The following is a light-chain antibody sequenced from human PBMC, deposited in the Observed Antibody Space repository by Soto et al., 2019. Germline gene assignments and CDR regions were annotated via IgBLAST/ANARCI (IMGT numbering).Light chain of an antibody. CDR3: AAWDDSLSGRYV. CDR1: GSNIGSNY. J-gene: IGLJ1*01. CDR2: SNN. Sequence: QSVLTQPPSASGTPGQRVTISCSGSGSNIGSNYVYWYQQLPGTAPKLLIYSNNQRPSGVPDRFSGSKSGTSASLAISGLRSEDEADYYCAAWDDSLSGRYVFGTGTQLTVL. V-gene: IGLV1-47*02.